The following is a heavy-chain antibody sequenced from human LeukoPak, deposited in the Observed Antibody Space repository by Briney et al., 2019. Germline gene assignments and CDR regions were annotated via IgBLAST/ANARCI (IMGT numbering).Heavy chain of an antibody. CDR2: IYYSGST. CDR1: GGSISSYY. V-gene: IGHV4-59*01. CDR3: ARGGTAVIAPYAFDI. J-gene: IGHJ3*02. Sequence: SETLSLTCTVSGGSISSYYRSWIRQPPGKGLEWIGYIYYSGSTNCNPSVKSRVAMSVDTSKKQFSLKLSSLTAADTAVYYCARGGTAVIAPYAFDIWGQGTMVTVSS. D-gene: IGHD4-23*01.